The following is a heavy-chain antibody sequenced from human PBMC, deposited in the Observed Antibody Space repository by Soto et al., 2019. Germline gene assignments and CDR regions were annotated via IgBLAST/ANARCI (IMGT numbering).Heavy chain of an antibody. Sequence: HPGGSLRLSCAASGFAVSSFWMSWVRQAPGKGLEWVANIKRDGSEKYYVDPVKGRFTISRDNAKNSLYLQMNSLRAEDTAVYYCARDYDFWSGSNSCFDYWGQGALVTVSS. J-gene: IGHJ4*02. CDR1: GFAVSSFW. V-gene: IGHV3-7*01. CDR2: IKRDGSEK. D-gene: IGHD3-3*01. CDR3: ARDYDFWSGSNSCFDY.